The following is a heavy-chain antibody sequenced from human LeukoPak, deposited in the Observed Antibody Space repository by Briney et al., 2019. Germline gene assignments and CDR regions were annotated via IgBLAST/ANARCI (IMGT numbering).Heavy chain of an antibody. Sequence: SETLSLTCTVSGGSISSSSYYWGWIRQPPGKGLEWIGSIYYSGSTYYNPSLKSRVTISVDTSKNQSSLKLSSVTAADTAVYYCARQGGATVVLPFDYWGQGTLVTVSS. V-gene: IGHV4-39*01. CDR3: ARQGGATVVLPFDY. CDR2: IYYSGST. D-gene: IGHD4-23*01. J-gene: IGHJ4*02. CDR1: GGSISSSSYY.